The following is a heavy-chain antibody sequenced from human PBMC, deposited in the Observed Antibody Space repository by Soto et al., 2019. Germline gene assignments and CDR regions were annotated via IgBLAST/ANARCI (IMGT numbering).Heavy chain of an antibody. V-gene: IGHV1-3*01. J-gene: IGHJ6*02. CDR2: INPASGHT. CDR3: ASRIKVVYYYYGMDV. D-gene: IGHD2-15*01. Sequence: ASVKGSCKASGYTFTTYALHWVRQAPGQRPEWMGWINPASGHTKYSKKFQDRVTITRDTSTSTAYMELSSLRSEDTAVYYCASRIKVVYYYYGMDVWGQGTTVTVSS. CDR1: GYTFTTYA.